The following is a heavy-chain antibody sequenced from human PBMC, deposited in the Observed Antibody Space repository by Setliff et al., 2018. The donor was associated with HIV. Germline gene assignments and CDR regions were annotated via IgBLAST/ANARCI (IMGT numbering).Heavy chain of an antibody. V-gene: IGHV4-59*08. CDR3: ARARTDYYDRGRRSHYYIDV. CDR1: GGSISSHY. CDR2: IYHSGTT. Sequence: SETLSLTCTVSGGSISSHYWSWIRQPPGKGLEWIGTIYHSGTTYYNPSLKSRVTISVDTSKNHFSLKLTSVTAADTAVYYCARARTDYYDRGRRSHYYIDVWARGATVTVSS. J-gene: IGHJ6*03. D-gene: IGHD3-22*01.